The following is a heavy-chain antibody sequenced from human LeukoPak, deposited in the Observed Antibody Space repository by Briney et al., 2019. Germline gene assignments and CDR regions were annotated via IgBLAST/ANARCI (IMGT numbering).Heavy chain of an antibody. V-gene: IGHV3-21*01. CDR2: ISSSSSYI. D-gene: IGHD2-15*01. CDR3: ARGAPEGCSGGSCYSLGLTHLNY. J-gene: IGHJ4*02. CDR1: GFTFSSYS. Sequence: GGSLRLSCAASGFTFSSYSMNWVRQAPGKGLEWVSSISSSSSYIYYADSVKGRFTISRDNAKNSLYLQMNSLRAEDTAVYYCARGAPEGCSGGSCYSLGLTHLNYCGQGTLVTVSS.